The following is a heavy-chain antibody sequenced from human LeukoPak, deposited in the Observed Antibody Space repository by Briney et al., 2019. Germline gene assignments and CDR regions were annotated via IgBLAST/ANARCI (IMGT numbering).Heavy chain of an antibody. V-gene: IGHV3-23*01. J-gene: IGHJ4*02. D-gene: IGHD4/OR15-4a*01. CDR2: ISSSGGKT. CDR3: ARRAGAYSHPYDY. CDR1: GFTFSSYA. Sequence: GGSLRLSCAASGFTFSSYAMNWVRQAPGKGLEWVSAISSSGGKTYYADSVKGRFTISRDNSKNTLSLQMNSLRADDTAVYYCARRAGAYSHPYDYWGQGTLVTVSS.